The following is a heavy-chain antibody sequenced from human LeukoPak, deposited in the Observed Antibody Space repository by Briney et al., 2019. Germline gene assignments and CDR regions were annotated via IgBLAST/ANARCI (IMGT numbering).Heavy chain of an antibody. CDR3: ARSKLGYCSGGSCYEVFFQH. D-gene: IGHD2-15*01. CDR1: GYSFTSYW. V-gene: IGHV5-51*01. Sequence: GESLKISCKGSGYSFTSYWIGWVRQMPGKGLEWMGIIYPVDSDTRYSPSFQGQVTILADKSISTAYLQWSSLKASDTAIYYCARSKLGYCSGGSCYEVFFQHWGQGTLVTVSS. J-gene: IGHJ1*01. CDR2: IYPVDSDT.